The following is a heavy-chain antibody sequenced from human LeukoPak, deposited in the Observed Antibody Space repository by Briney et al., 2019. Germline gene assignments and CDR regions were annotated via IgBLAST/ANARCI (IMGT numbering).Heavy chain of an antibody. J-gene: IGHJ4*02. CDR1: GGSISSYY. CDR3: ARDNYDFWSGTYTGRDY. V-gene: IGHV4-4*07. D-gene: IGHD3-3*01. CDR2: IYTSGST. Sequence: SETLSLTCTVSGGSISSYYWSWIRQPAGKGLEWIGRIYTSGSTNYNPPLKSRVTMSVDTSKNQFSLKLSSVTAADTAVYYCARDNYDFWSGTYTGRDYWGQGTLVTVSS.